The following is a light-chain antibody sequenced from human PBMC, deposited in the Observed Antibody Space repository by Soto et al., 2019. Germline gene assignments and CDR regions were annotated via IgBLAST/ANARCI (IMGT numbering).Light chain of an antibody. J-gene: IGLJ3*02. CDR1: NIGSKS. CDR3: QVWDSSSDHPGV. V-gene: IGLV3-21*04. CDR2: YDS. Sequence: SYELTQPPSVSVAPGKTASITCGGNNIGSKSVHWYQQKPGQAPVLVIYYDSDRPSGIPERFSGSNSGNTATLTISRVEAGDEADYYCQVWDSSSDHPGVFGGGTKRTVL.